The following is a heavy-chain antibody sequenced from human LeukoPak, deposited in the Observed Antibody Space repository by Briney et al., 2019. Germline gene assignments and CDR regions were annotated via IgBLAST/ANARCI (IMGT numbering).Heavy chain of an antibody. J-gene: IGHJ4*02. CDR1: GGSISRNNYY. CDR3: ARDRGWGFGYFDY. Sequence: KPSETLSLTCTVSGGSISRNNYYWGWIRQPPGKGLEWIGTVYYTGSTSYNPSLKSRVTISVDTSKNQFSLQLNSVTPEDTAVYYCARDRGWGFGYFDYWGQGTLVTVSS. CDR2: VYYTGST. D-gene: IGHD7-27*01. V-gene: IGHV4-39*02.